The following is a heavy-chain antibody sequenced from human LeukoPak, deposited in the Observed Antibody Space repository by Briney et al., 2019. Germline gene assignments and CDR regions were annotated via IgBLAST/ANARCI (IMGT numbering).Heavy chain of an antibody. J-gene: IGHJ6*02. D-gene: IGHD3-3*01. CDR3: ARAGHDFWSGYYYYYYGMDV. CDR1: GFVFRSYA. V-gene: IGHV3-23*01. CDR2: FSASGANT. Sequence: GGSLRLSCAASGFVFRSYAMNWVRQAPGKGLEWVSGFSASGANTYYADSVKGRFTISRDNSGSMLFLQMNSLRAEDTAVYYCARAGHDFWSGYYYYYYGMDVWGQGTTVTVSS.